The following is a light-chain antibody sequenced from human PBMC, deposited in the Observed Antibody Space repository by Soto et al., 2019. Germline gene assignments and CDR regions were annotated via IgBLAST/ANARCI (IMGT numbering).Light chain of an antibody. CDR2: DAS. V-gene: IGKV3-20*01. CDR1: QSVSNY. Sequence: ENVLTQSPATLSLSPGERATLSSRASQSVSNYLAWYQQKPGQAPRLLIYDASNRATDIPDRFSGSGSGTDFTFTISRLEPEDFAVYYCQQYGGSSTFGQGTKVDIK. J-gene: IGKJ1*01. CDR3: QQYGGSST.